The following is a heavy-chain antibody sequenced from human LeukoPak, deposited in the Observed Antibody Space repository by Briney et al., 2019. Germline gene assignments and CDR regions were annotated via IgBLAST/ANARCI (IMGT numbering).Heavy chain of an antibody. CDR2: ITGSGGST. V-gene: IGHV3-23*01. D-gene: IGHD3-3*01. J-gene: IGHJ4*02. Sequence: PGGSLRLSCAASGFTFRSYAMSWVRQAPGKGLEWVSAITGSGGSTYYADSVKGRFTISRDNSKNTLYLQMNSLRAEDTAIYYCAKTTFYDFWSGSTPFDYWGQGTLVTVSS. CDR3: AKTTFYDFWSGSTPFDY. CDR1: GFTFRSYA.